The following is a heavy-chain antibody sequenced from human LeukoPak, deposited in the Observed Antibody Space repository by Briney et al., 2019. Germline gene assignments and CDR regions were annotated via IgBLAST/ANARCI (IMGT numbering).Heavy chain of an antibody. CDR3: ARWADYGGNSGYDY. D-gene: IGHD4-23*01. J-gene: IGHJ4*02. CDR1: GFTFTSYW. Sequence: GGSLRLSCAASGFTFTSYWMHWVRQVPGKGLVWVSRINSDGTSTSYADSVKGRFTISRDNAKNTLYLQMNSLRAEDTAVYYCARWADYGGNSGYDYWGQGTLVTVSS. CDR2: INSDGTST. V-gene: IGHV3-74*01.